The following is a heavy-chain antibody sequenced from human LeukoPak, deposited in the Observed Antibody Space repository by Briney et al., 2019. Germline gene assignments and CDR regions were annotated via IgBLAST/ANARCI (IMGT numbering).Heavy chain of an antibody. CDR1: GGSISSYY. Sequence: SETLSLTCTVSGGSISSYYWSWIRQPPGKGLEWIGYIYYSGSTNYNPSLKSRVTISVDTSKNQFSLKLSSVTAADTAVYYCARDALLDSGWFDPRGQGTLVTVSS. CDR3: ARDALLDSGWFDP. J-gene: IGHJ5*02. D-gene: IGHD3/OR15-3a*01. V-gene: IGHV4-59*01. CDR2: IYYSGST.